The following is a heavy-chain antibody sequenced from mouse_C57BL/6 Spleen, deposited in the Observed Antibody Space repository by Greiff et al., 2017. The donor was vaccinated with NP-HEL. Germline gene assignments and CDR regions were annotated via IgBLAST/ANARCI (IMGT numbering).Heavy chain of an antibody. J-gene: IGHJ4*01. V-gene: IGHV1-63*01. Sequence: VQLQQSGAELVRPGTSVKMSCKASGYTFTNYWIGWAKQRPGHGLEWIGDIYPGGGYTNYNEKFKGKATLTADKSSSTAYMQFSSLTSEDSAIYYCARGGSNPYYYAMDYWGQRTSVTVSS. CDR2: IYPGGGYT. CDR1: GYTFTNYW. CDR3: ARGGSNPYYYAMDY. D-gene: IGHD1-1*01.